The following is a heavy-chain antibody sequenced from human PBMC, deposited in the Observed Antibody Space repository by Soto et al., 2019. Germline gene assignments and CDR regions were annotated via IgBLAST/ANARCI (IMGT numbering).Heavy chain of an antibody. CDR3: ARGALITIFGVVIFTYLDY. V-gene: IGHV1-2*02. Sequence: ASVKVSCKASGYTFTGYYMHWVRQAPGQGLEWMGWINPNSGGTNYAQKFQGRVTMTRDTSISTAYMELSRLRSDDTAVYYCARGALITIFGVVIFTYLDYCGQVPLLPV. D-gene: IGHD3-3*01. J-gene: IGHJ4*02. CDR1: GYTFTGYY. CDR2: INPNSGGT.